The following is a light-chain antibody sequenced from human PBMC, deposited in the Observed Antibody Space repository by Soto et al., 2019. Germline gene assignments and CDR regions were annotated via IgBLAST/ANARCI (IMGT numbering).Light chain of an antibody. CDR2: DVS. V-gene: IGKV1-5*01. Sequence: DIQMTQSPSTLSAYVGDRVTITCRASQNISIWLAWYQQRPGRAPRLLIYDVSSVEGGVPSRFSGSGSGTEFTLTISSLQPDDSATYYCQQYHSYYTFGQGTKVDNK. CDR3: QQYHSYYT. J-gene: IGKJ1*01. CDR1: QNISIW.